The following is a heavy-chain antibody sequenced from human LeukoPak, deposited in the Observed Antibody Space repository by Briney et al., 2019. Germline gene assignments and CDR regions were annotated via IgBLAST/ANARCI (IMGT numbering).Heavy chain of an antibody. J-gene: IGHJ4*02. Sequence: GGSLRLSCAASGFTFSSYAMSWVRQAPGKGLEWVSAISGSGGSTYYADSVKGRFTIFRDNSKNTLYLQMNSLRADDTAVYYCAKDDSGYGTRWGQGTLVTVSS. V-gene: IGHV3-23*01. CDR2: ISGSGGST. CDR3: AKDDSGYGTR. D-gene: IGHD5-12*01. CDR1: GFTFSSYA.